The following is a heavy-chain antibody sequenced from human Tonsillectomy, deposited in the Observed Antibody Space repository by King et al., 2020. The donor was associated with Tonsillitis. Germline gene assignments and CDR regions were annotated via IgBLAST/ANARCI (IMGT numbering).Heavy chain of an antibody. Sequence: QLVESGGGLVQPGGSLRISCAASGFTFSSYWMNWVRQAPGKGLEWVANIKQDGSDKHYVVSVKGRFTIFRDNAKNSLSLEMNNLRVEDTAVYYCARDSSSGENNGWSGFDYWGQGTLVTVSS. J-gene: IGHJ4*02. CDR1: GFTFSSYW. V-gene: IGHV3-7*03. D-gene: IGHD6-19*01. CDR2: IKQDGSDK. CDR3: ARDSSSGENNGWSGFDY.